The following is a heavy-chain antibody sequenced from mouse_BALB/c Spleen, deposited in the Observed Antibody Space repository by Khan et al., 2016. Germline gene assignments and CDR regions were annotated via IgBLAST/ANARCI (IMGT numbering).Heavy chain of an antibody. J-gene: IGHJ3*01. Sequence: VQLQQPGPELVKPGASVKISCKTSGYTFSDYTIHWMKQSHGKSLDWIGNSNPNSGGTNYNQIFQDKATLTVDKSSSTAYMDLRSLTSEDSAVYYCASVRFAYWGQGTLVTVSA. CDR1: GYTFSDYT. CDR2: SNPNSGGT. CDR3: ASVRFAY. V-gene: IGHV1-18*01.